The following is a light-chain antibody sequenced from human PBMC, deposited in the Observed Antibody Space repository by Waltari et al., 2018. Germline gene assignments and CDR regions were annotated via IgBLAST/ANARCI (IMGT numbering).Light chain of an antibody. Sequence: QSGLTQPASVSGSPGQSITISCTGSSGDVGSYKLVSWYQRHPGKAPKLIISEVNDPPSGVSTRFSGATSGNTASLTISGLQAEDEADYYCCSYAGGSVIFGGGTKLTVL. CDR3: CSYAGGSVI. CDR2: EVN. V-gene: IGLV2-23*02. J-gene: IGLJ2*01. CDR1: SGDVGSYKL.